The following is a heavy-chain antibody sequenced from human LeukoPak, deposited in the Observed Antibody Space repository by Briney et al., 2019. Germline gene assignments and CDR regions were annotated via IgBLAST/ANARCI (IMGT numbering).Heavy chain of an antibody. CDR3: AGQNGSGSYENWFDP. V-gene: IGHV1-46*01. Sequence: GASVKVSCKASGYTFTSYYMHWVRQAPGQGLEWMGIINPSGGSTSYAQKFQGRVTMTRDTSTSTVYMELSSLRSEDTAVYYCAGQNGSGSYENWFDPWGQGTLVTVSS. D-gene: IGHD3-10*01. CDR2: INPSGGST. J-gene: IGHJ5*02. CDR1: GYTFTSYY.